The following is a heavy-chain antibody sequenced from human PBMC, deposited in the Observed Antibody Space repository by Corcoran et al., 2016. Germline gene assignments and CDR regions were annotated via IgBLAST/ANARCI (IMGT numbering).Heavy chain of an antibody. CDR2: INPNSGGT. CDR1: GYSFTGYY. Sequence: QVQMVQSGAEVKKPEASVKVSCKASGYSFTGYYMHCVRQAPGPGLEWRGWINPNSGGTNYAQKFQGRVTITRDTSMSTAYMELSRLRSDDTAVYYCGRQPTRSYYYGMDVWGQGTTVTVSS. CDR3: GRQPTRSYYYGMDV. J-gene: IGHJ6*02. V-gene: IGHV1-2*02.